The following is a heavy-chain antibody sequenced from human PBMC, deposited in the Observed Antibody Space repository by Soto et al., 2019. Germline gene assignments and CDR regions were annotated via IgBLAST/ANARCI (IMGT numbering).Heavy chain of an antibody. CDR2: ISGSGGST. CDR1: GFTFSSYA. CDR3: AKDDWVAATLNDY. J-gene: IGHJ4*02. D-gene: IGHD2-15*01. Sequence: HHGGSLRLSCAASGFTFSSYAMSWVRQAPGKGLEWVSAISGSGGSTYYADSVKGRFTISRDNSKNTLYLQMNSLRAEDTAVYYCAKDDWVAATLNDYWGQGTLFTVSS. V-gene: IGHV3-23*01.